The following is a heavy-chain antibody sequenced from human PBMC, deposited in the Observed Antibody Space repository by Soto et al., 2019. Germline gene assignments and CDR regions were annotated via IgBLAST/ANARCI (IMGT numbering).Heavy chain of an antibody. CDR3: AKELGYSGYASDYYYGMDV. J-gene: IGHJ6*02. CDR2: ISYDGSNK. V-gene: IGHV3-30*18. Sequence: GGSLRLSCAASGFTFSSYGMHWVRQAPGKGLEWVAVISYDGSNKYYADSVKGRFTISRDNSKNTLYLQMNSLRAEDTAVYYCAKELGYSGYASDYYYGMDVWGQGTTVTVSS. D-gene: IGHD5-12*01. CDR1: GFTFSSYG.